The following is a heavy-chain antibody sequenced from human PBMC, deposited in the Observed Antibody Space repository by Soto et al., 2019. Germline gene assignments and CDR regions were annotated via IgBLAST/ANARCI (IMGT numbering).Heavy chain of an antibody. CDR2: IYYSGST. CDR3: ARPDSSGWYAAFDI. CDR1: GGSISTYY. J-gene: IGHJ3*02. D-gene: IGHD6-19*01. Sequence: QVQLQESGPGLLKPSETLSLTCTVSGGSISTYYWSWVRQPPGKGLEWIGYIYYSGSTNYNPSLTSPASISVDTSNNHFSLKLSSVTAADTAVYYCARPDSSGWYAAFDIWGQGTMVTVSS. V-gene: IGHV4-59*08.